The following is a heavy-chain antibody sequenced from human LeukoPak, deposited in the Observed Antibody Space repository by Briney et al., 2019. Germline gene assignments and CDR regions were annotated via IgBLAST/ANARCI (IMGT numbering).Heavy chain of an antibody. D-gene: IGHD2-2*01. V-gene: IGHV3-30*03. CDR1: GFTFSSYG. J-gene: IGHJ6*03. Sequence: PGGSLRLSCAASGFTFSSYGMSWVRQAPGKGLEWVAVISYDGSNKYYADSVKGRFTISRDNSKNTLYLQMNSLRAEDTAVYYCARDPPAMQYYYYMDVWGKGTTVTVSS. CDR2: ISYDGSNK. CDR3: ARDPPAMQYYYYMDV.